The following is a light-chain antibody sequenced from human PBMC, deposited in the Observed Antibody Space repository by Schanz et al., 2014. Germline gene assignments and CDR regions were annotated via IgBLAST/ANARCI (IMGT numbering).Light chain of an antibody. CDR1: QSLTSSY. J-gene: IGKJ1*01. Sequence: TQSPPTLSVSPGERATLSCRASQSLTSSYLAWYQQKPGKAPKLLIYAASSLQSGVPSRFSGSGSGTDFTLTISSLQPDDFATYYCQQYSSYWSFGQGTKVEIK. V-gene: IGKV1-5*01. CDR3: QQYSSYWS. CDR2: AAS.